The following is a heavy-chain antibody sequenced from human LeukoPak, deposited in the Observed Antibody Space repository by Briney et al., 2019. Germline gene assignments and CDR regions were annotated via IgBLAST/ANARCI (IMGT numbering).Heavy chain of an antibody. CDR1: GFTFSSYS. CDR3: ARGHSGYDFPIDY. J-gene: IGHJ4*02. V-gene: IGHV3-21*01. Sequence: GSLRLSCAASGFTFSSYSMNWVRQAPGKGLEWVSSISSSSSYIYYADSVKGRFTISRDNAKNSLYLQMNSLRAEDTAVYYCARGHSGYDFPIDYWGQGTLVTVSS. CDR2: ISSSSSYI. D-gene: IGHD5-12*01.